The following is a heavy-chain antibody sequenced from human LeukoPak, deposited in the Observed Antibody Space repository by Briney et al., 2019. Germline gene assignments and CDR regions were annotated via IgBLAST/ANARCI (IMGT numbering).Heavy chain of an antibody. V-gene: IGHV1-8*03. CDR2: MNPNSGNT. Sequence: GASVKVSCKASGYTFTSYDINWVRQATGQGLEWMGWMNPNSGNTGYAQKFQGRVTITRNTSISTAYMELSSLGSEDTAVYYCARIELDSSYYYYMDVWGKGTTVTVSS. CDR1: GYTFTSYD. D-gene: IGHD5-24*01. J-gene: IGHJ6*03. CDR3: ARIELDSSYYYYMDV.